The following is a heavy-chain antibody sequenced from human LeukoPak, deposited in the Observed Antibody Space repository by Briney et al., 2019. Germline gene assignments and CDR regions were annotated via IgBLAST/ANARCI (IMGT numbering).Heavy chain of an antibody. CDR2: INHSGST. D-gene: IGHD3-9*01. V-gene: IGHV4-34*01. Sequence: SETLSLTCAVYGGSFSGYYWSWIRQPPGKGLEWIGEINHSGSTNYNPSLKSRVTISVDTSKNQFSLKLSSVTAADTAVYYCARARRYYDILTTFDYWGQGTLVTVSS. J-gene: IGHJ4*02. CDR1: GGSFSGYY. CDR3: ARARRYYDILTTFDY.